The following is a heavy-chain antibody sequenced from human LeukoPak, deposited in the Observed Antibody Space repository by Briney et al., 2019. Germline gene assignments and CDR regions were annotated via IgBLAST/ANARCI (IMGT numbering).Heavy chain of an antibody. CDR1: GFTFSSYG. Sequence: GGSLRLSCAASGFTFSSYGMHWVRQAPGKGLEWVAVIWYDGSKKYYADSVKGRFTISRDDSKNTLYLQMNSLRAEDTAVYYCARDFGVTNYHFDYWGQEPWSPSPQ. CDR3: ARDFGVTNYHFDY. J-gene: IGHJ4*01. D-gene: IGHD3-16*01. CDR2: IWYDGSKK. V-gene: IGHV3-33*08.